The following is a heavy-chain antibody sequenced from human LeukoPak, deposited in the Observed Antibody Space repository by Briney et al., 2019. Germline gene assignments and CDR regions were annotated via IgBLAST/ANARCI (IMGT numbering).Heavy chain of an antibody. V-gene: IGHV1-69*13. CDR1: GYTFTSYY. D-gene: IGHD5-12*01. CDR3: ARSRPGYHYYYYGMDV. CDR2: IIPIFGTA. J-gene: IGHJ6*02. Sequence: ASVKVSCKASGYTFTSYYMHWVRQAPGQGLEWMGGIIPIFGTANYAQKLQGRVTITADESTSTAYMELSSLRSEDTAVYYCARSRPGYHYYYYGMDVWGQGTTVTVSS.